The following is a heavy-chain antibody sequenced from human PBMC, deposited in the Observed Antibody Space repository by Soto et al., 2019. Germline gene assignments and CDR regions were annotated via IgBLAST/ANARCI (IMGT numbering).Heavy chain of an antibody. V-gene: IGHV4-31*01. CDR2: IYYSGST. J-gene: IGHJ4*02. D-gene: IGHD3-16*01. CDR1: GGSISSGGYY. Sequence: QVQLQESGPGLVKPSQTLSLTCTVSGGSISSGGYYWSWIRQHPGKGLEWIGYIYYSGSTYYNPSLKSQVTISVDTSKNQFSLKLSSVTAADTAVYYCARAGITGPNSLVDYWGQGTLVTVSS. CDR3: ARAGITGPNSLVDY.